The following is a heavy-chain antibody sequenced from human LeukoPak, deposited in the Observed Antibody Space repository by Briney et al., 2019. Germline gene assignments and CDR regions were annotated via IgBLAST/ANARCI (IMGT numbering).Heavy chain of an antibody. CDR3: AKTYSSAWYTDAFDI. J-gene: IGHJ3*02. D-gene: IGHD6-19*01. Sequence: GGSLRLSCAASGFTFSTYVMHWVRQAPGKGLEWVAFIRYDGSNKYYADSVKGRFTISRDNSKNTLYLQMNSLRAEDTAVYYCAKTYSSAWYTDAFDIWGQGTMVTVSS. CDR1: GFTFSTYV. V-gene: IGHV3-30*02. CDR2: IRYDGSNK.